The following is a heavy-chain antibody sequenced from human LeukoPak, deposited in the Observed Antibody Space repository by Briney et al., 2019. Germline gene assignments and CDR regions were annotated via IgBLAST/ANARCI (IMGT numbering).Heavy chain of an antibody. CDR3: TTAKYYDFWSGYYNTMYYFDY. D-gene: IGHD3-3*01. V-gene: IGHV3-15*01. CDR1: GFTFSNAW. J-gene: IGHJ4*02. Sequence: GGSLRLSCAASGFTFSNAWMSWVRQAPGKGLEWVGRIKSKTDGGTADYAAPVKGRFTISRDDSKNTLYLQMNSLKTEDTAVYYCTTAKYYDFWSGYYNTMYYFDYWGQGTLVTVSS. CDR2: IKSKTDGGTA.